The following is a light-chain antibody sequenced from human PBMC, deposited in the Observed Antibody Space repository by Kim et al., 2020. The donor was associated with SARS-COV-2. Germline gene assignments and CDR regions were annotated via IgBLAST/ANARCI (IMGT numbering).Light chain of an antibody. CDR3: SSYAGSNNLV. CDR1: GTGVGFYNK. CDR2: DVS. J-gene: IGLJ2*01. Sequence: NSCTVTGTGVGFYNKFVWYQRHPGKPPNLLINDVSKRPSGVPDGFSGSKSGHTSSLTVSGLKAEDDDDYYCSSYAGSNNLVFGGGTQLTVL. V-gene: IGLV2-8*01.